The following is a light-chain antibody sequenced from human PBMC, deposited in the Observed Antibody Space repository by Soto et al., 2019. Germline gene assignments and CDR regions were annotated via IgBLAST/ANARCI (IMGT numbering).Light chain of an antibody. CDR1: QGISSY. CDR3: QQLNSYPFT. CDR2: AAS. J-gene: IGKJ5*01. Sequence: LSASIVARVTITCRASQGISSYLAWYQQKPGKAPKFLIYAASTLQSGVPSRFRGSESGTEFTLTISSLQPEDFATYYCQQLNSYPFTFGQGTRLEIK. V-gene: IGKV1-9*01.